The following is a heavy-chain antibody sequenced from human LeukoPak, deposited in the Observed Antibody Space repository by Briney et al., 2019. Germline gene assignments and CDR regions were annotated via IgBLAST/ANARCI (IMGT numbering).Heavy chain of an antibody. CDR1: GYTFTSYG. Sequence: GASVKVSCKASGYTFTSYGISWVGQAPGQGLEWMGWISAYNGNTNYAQKHKGRVTMTTDTSTSTAYMELRSLRSDDTAVYYCARVPYGLDYYYYMDVWGKGTTVTVSS. D-gene: IGHD4-17*01. CDR3: ARVPYGLDYYYYMDV. J-gene: IGHJ6*03. V-gene: IGHV1-18*01. CDR2: ISAYNGNT.